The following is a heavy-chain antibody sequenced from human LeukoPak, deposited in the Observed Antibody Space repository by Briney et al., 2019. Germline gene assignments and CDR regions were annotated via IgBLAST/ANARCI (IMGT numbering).Heavy chain of an antibody. CDR2: ISGSGGST. Sequence: PGGSLRLSYAASGFTFSSYAMSWVRQAPGKGLEWVSAISGSGGSTYYADSVKGRFTISRDNSKNTLYLQMNSLRAEDTAVYYCAKGEGVLDAFDIWGQGTMVTVSS. D-gene: IGHD3-10*01. CDR3: AKGEGVLDAFDI. V-gene: IGHV3-23*01. J-gene: IGHJ3*02. CDR1: GFTFSSYA.